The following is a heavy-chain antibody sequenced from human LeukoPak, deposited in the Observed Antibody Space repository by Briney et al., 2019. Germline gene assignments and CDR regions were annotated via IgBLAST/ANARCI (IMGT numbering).Heavy chain of an antibody. Sequence: HGESLKISCKGSGYSFSSYWISWVRQMPGKGLEWMGRVDPRDSYTNYSPSFQGHVTISVDKSISTAYLQWSSLKASDTAMHYCARDYGSGSTIDYWGQGTLVTASS. CDR1: GYSFSSYW. V-gene: IGHV5-10-1*01. D-gene: IGHD3-10*01. J-gene: IGHJ4*02. CDR3: ARDYGSGSTIDY. CDR2: VDPRDSYT.